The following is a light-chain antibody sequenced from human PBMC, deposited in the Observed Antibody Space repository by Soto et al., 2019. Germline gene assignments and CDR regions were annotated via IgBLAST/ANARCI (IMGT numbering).Light chain of an antibody. CDR1: QSISSH. J-gene: IGKJ4*01. CDR2: GAS. Sequence: DIQMTQSPSSLSASVGDRVTTTCRASQSISSHLHWYQQKSGKAPKLLIFGASSLQSGVPSRFSGSGSGTDFALTISSLQPEGFATYYCQQGYSSPLTFGGGTKVEIK. CDR3: QQGYSSPLT. V-gene: IGKV1-39*01.